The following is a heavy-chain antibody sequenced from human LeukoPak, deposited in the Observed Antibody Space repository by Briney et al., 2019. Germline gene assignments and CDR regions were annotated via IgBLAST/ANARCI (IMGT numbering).Heavy chain of an antibody. CDR1: GGSISCYY. V-gene: IGHV4-59*01. CDR3: ARWMVAATMHWFDP. J-gene: IGHJ5*02. D-gene: IGHD2-15*01. CDR2: IYYSGST. Sequence: SETLSLTCTVSGGSISCYYWSWIRQPPGKGLEWIGYIYYSGSTNYNPSLKSRVTISVDTSKNQFSLKLSSVTAADTAVYYCARWMVAATMHWFDPWGQGTLVTVSS.